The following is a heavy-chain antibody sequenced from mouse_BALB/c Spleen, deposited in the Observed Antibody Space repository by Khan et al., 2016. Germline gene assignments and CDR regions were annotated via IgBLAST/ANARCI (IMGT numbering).Heavy chain of an antibody. CDR2: INPYNGGT. CDR1: GYSFTGYY. CDR3: ARSAS. Sequence: VQLQQSGPELVKPGASVKISCKASGYSFTGYYMHWVKQSHVKSLEWIGRINPYNGGTLYNQNFKDKASLTVEKSSSIAYMELYSLTSEDSAVYYCARSASWGQGTLVTVST. J-gene: IGHJ3*01. V-gene: IGHV1-42*01.